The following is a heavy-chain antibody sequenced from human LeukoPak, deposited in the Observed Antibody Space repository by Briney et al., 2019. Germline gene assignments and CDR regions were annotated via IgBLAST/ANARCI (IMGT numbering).Heavy chain of an antibody. V-gene: IGHV3-21*01. J-gene: IGHJ3*02. CDR2: INSSSSYI. D-gene: IGHD3-10*01. Sequence: GGSLRLXCAASGFTFSSYSMNWGRQAPGKGLEWVSSINSSSSYIYYAASEKGRFTISRDNAKNSLYLQMNSLRAEDTAVYYCARDPPTYYYGSGRGAFDIWGQGTMVTVSS. CDR1: GFTFSSYS. CDR3: ARDPPTYYYGSGRGAFDI.